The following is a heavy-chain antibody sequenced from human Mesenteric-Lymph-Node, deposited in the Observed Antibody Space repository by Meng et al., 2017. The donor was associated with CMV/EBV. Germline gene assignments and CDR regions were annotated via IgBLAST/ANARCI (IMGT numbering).Heavy chain of an antibody. CDR1: GYSFTAYS. V-gene: IGHV1-2*02. Sequence: SCQASGYSFTAYSIHWVRQAPGQGLEWMGWINPNNGGTIFAQKYQDRVTVTRDTSINTAYMEVSSLRSDDTAVYYCARDLGGRLDHWGQGTLVTVSS. CDR3: ARDLGGRLDH. CDR2: INPNNGGT. D-gene: IGHD3-16*01. J-gene: IGHJ4*02.